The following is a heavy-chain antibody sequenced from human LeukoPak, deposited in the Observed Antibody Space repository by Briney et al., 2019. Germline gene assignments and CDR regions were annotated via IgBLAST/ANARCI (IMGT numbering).Heavy chain of an antibody. CDR3: ARGPRSSFLNY. Sequence: SDTLSLTCAVYGGSFSGYYWSWIRQPPGKGLEWIGEINHSGSTNYNPSLKSRVTISVDTSKSQFSLKLSSVTAADTAVYYCARGPRSSFLNYWGQGTLVTVSS. J-gene: IGHJ4*02. CDR1: GGSFSGYY. D-gene: IGHD6-6*01. CDR2: INHSGST. V-gene: IGHV4-34*01.